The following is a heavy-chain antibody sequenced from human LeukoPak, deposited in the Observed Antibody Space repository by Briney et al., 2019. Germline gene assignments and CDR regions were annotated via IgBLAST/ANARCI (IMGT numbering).Heavy chain of an antibody. CDR3: ARHKPYYDFWSGYLFDY. V-gene: IGHV4-4*09. CDR1: GGSISSYY. CDR2: IYTSGST. J-gene: IGHJ4*02. Sequence: KPSATLSLTCPVSGGSISSYYWSWIRPPPGKGLEWIGYIYTSGSTNYNPSLKSRVTISVDTSKNQFSLKLSSVTAADTAVYYCARHKPYYDFWSGYLFDYWGQGTLVTVSS. D-gene: IGHD3-3*01.